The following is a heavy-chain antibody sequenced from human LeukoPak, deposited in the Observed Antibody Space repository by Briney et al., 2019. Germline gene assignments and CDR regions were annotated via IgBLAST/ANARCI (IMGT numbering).Heavy chain of an antibody. Sequence: GGSLRLSCAASGFTFSSYGMSWVRQAPGKGLEWVSAISGSGGSTYYADSVKGRFTISRDNAKNSLYLQMNSLRAEDTAVYYCAREGTLYSPISYWGQGTLVTVSS. J-gene: IGHJ4*02. V-gene: IGHV3-23*01. CDR1: GFTFSSYG. CDR2: ISGSGGST. D-gene: IGHD6-13*01. CDR3: AREGTLYSPISY.